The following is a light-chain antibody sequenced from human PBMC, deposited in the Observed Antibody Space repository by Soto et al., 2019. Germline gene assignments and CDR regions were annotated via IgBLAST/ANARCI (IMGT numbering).Light chain of an antibody. Sequence: IWMTQSPSTQSASIGDRVSVTCRASQSIGNWLAWYQQKPGRAPKFLMYEASSLESGVPSRFSGSGSGTDFTLTISDLQPDDFATYYCQQYKSYPWTFGQGTKVDIK. CDR3: QQYKSYPWT. J-gene: IGKJ1*01. CDR2: EAS. V-gene: IGKV1-5*03. CDR1: QSIGNW.